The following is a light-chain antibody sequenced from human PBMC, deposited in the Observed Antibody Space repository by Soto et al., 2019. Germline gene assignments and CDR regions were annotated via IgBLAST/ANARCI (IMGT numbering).Light chain of an antibody. CDR1: SSDVGSYNL. CDR2: EGS. Sequence: QSALTQPASVSGSPGQSITISCTGTSSDVGSYNLVSWYQQHPGKAPKLMIYEGSKRPSGVSNRFSGSKSGNTAYLTISGLQGEYEADDYCCSYAGSSTPVVFGGGTKLTV. CDR3: CSYAGSSTPVV. J-gene: IGLJ2*01. V-gene: IGLV2-23*01.